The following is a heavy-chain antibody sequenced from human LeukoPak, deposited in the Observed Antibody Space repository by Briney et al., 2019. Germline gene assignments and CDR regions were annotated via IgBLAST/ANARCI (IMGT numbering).Heavy chain of an antibody. CDR3: ARGGAYYDFWSGYYTGLYRDAFDI. Sequence: PGGSLRLSCAASGFTFTSYAMNWVRQAPGKGLEWVSTISGSGSSTYYVDSVKGRFTISRDNAKNSLYLQMNSLRAEDTAVYYCARGGAYYDFWSGYYTGLYRDAFDIWGQGTMVTVSS. J-gene: IGHJ3*02. CDR2: ISGSGSST. CDR1: GFTFTSYA. V-gene: IGHV3-23*01. D-gene: IGHD3-3*01.